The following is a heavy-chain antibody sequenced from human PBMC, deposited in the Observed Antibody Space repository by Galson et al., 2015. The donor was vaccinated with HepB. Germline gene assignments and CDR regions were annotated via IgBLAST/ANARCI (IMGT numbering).Heavy chain of an antibody. J-gene: IGHJ4*02. V-gene: IGHV3-21*01. CDR2: ISGSSAYI. CDR3: ASRRRFKTGSGPEDY. D-gene: IGHD2-8*02. CDR1: GFTFNTYS. Sequence: SLRLSCAASGFTFNTYSMIWVRQAPGQGLQWVSAISGSSAYIFYADSEKGRFTISRANAKNSLYLQMNSLRAEDTAIYYCASRRRFKTGSGPEDYWGQGTLVTFSS.